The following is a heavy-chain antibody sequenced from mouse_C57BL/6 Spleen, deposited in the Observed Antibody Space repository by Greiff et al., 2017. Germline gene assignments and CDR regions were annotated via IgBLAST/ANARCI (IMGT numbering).Heavy chain of an antibody. CDR3: ARRRDGNYVWYFDV. J-gene: IGHJ1*03. CDR2: IWSGGST. CDR1: GFSLTSYG. D-gene: IGHD2-1*01. V-gene: IGHV2-2*01. Sequence: QVQLKESGPGLVQPSQSLSITCTVSGFSLTSYGVHWVRQSPGKGLEWLGVIWSGGSTDYNAAFISRLSISKDNSKSQVFFKMNSLQADDTAIYYCARRRDGNYVWYFDVWGTGTTVTVSS.